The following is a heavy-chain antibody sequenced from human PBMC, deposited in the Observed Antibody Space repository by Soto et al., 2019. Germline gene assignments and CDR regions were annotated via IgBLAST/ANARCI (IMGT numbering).Heavy chain of an antibody. V-gene: IGHV2-5*01. CDR3: AHTWGLPFDY. CDR1: GFSLRTTGVG. Sequence: QITLKESGPTLVEPTQTLTLTSTYSGFSLRTTGVGVGWIRQPPGKALEWLGIIYWNDDKRYSPSLKNRFTLTSDISKRQVVLTMTNMDPVDTATYYCAHTWGLPFDYWGQGTLVIVSS. J-gene: IGHJ4*02. D-gene: IGHD3-16*01. CDR2: IYWNDDK.